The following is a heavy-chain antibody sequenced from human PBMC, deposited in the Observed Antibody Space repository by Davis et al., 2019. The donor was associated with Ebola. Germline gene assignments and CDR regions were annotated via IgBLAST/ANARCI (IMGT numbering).Heavy chain of an antibody. J-gene: IGHJ4*02. D-gene: IGHD5-12*01. V-gene: IGHV3-30*04. CDR2: VSYDGKTK. CDR3: ASTLGYSGRVDY. CDR1: GFTFSSHT. Sequence: GGSLRLSCAVSGFTFSSHTMHWVRQAPGKGLEWVAVVSYDGKTKRYADSVKGRFIISRDNSKNSLYLQMNSLRAEDTAVYYCASTLGYSGRVDYWGQGTLVTVSS.